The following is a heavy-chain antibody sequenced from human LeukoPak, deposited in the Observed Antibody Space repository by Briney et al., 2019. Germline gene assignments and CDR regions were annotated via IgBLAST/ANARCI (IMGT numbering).Heavy chain of an antibody. CDR3: AREGSYSNYVDY. J-gene: IGHJ4*02. CDR1: GFTFSSYW. Sequence: GGSLRLSCAASGFTFSSYWMHWVRQAPGKGLVWVSRINSDGSSTSYADSVKGRFTISRDNAKNTLYLQMTSLRAEDTAVYYCAREGSYSNYVDYWGQGTLVTVSS. CDR2: INSDGSST. D-gene: IGHD4-11*01. V-gene: IGHV3-74*01.